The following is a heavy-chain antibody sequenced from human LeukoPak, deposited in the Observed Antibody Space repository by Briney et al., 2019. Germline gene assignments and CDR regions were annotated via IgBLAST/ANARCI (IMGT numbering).Heavy chain of an antibody. Sequence: RGSPRLSCAASGFGFTNAWMVWVRQAPGKRVEWIGRIKANIDGGATDLAPPVKGRFTISRDDLTRTLYLQMNSLKTEDTGVYYCTTDFSHFDFSSGYYSYWGQGSLVIVSS. J-gene: IGHJ4*02. CDR2: IKANIDGGAT. D-gene: IGHD3-3*01. V-gene: IGHV3-15*01. CDR1: GFGFTNAW. CDR3: TTDFSHFDFSSGYYSY.